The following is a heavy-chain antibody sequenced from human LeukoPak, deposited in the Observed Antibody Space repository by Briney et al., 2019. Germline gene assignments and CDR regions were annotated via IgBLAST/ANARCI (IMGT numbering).Heavy chain of an antibody. D-gene: IGHD3-10*01. J-gene: IGHJ4*02. V-gene: IGHV4-38-2*02. CDR2: INHSGST. CDR3: ARLEVRGVIMREY. CDR1: GYSISSGYY. Sequence: SETLSLTCTVSGYSISSGYYWSWIRQPPGKGLEWIGEINHSGSTNYNPSLKSRVTISVDTSKNQFSLKLSSVTAADTAVYYCARLEVRGVIMREYWGQGTLVTVSS.